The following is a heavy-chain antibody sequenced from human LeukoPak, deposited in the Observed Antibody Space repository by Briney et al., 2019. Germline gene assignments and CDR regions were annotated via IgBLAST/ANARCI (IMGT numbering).Heavy chain of an antibody. J-gene: IGHJ4*02. CDR2: ILYDGSNE. Sequence: PGTSLRLSCAASGFTFSSHGMHWVRQAPGMGLEWVALILYDGSNEYYADSVQGRFTISRDSSRDTLYLQMNSLRAEDTAVYYCARSMTGSGSYYPYFDYWGQGTLVTVSS. V-gene: IGHV3-30*03. CDR1: GFTFSSHG. CDR3: ARSMTGSGSYYPYFDY. D-gene: IGHD3-10*01.